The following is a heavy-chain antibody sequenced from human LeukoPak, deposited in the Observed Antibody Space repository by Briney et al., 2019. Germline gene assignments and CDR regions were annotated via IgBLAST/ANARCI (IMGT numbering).Heavy chain of an antibody. V-gene: IGHV4-59*12. CDR3: ASATPHVVRRVINKPFDY. J-gene: IGHJ4*02. CDR1: GGSISSNY. D-gene: IGHD3-10*01. Sequence: PSETLSLTCSVSGGSISSNYWSWIRQPPGKGLEWIGYIYYSGSTNYNPSLKSRVTISVDTSKNQFSLKLSSVTAADTAVYYCASATPHVVRRVINKPFDYWGQGTLVTVSS. CDR2: IYYSGST.